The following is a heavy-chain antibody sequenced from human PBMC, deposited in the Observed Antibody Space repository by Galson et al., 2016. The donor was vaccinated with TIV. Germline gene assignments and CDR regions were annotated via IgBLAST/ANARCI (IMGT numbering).Heavy chain of an antibody. Sequence: SLRLSGAASGFTLSSYSMNWIRQAPGKGLEWVSSVSSSGDYIYYADSVKGRFTISRDNTKNSLYLQMNRLRVEDTAAYYCARDSGSYARWFDPWGQGTLVTVSS. CDR3: ARDSGSYARWFDP. D-gene: IGHD1-26*01. CDR2: VSSSGDYI. CDR1: GFTLSSYS. J-gene: IGHJ5*02. V-gene: IGHV3-21*01.